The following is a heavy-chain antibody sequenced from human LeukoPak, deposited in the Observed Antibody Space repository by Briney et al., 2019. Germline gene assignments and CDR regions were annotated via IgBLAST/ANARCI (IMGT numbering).Heavy chain of an antibody. J-gene: IGHJ4*02. CDR2: KYNSGST. CDR3: ASHSGYVYFDY. V-gene: IGHV4-59*02. CDR1: GGSVSSYY. D-gene: IGHD5-12*01. Sequence: PSETLSLTCTVSGGSVSSYYWSWIRQPPGKGLEWIWYKYNSGSTNYNPSLKSRVTISVDTSKNQFSLKLSSVTAADTAVYYFASHSGYVYFDYWGQGTLVTVSS.